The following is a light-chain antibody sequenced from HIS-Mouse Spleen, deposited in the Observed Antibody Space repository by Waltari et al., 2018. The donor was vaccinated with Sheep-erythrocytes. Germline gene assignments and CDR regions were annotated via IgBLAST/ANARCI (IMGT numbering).Light chain of an antibody. CDR2: DVS. CDR3: CSYAGSYTYV. J-gene: IGLJ1*01. V-gene: IGLV2-11*01. Sequence: QSALTQPRSVSGSPGQSVTISCPGTSSDVGGYNYVSWYQQHPGKAPKLLIYDVSKRPSGVPDRFSGSKSGNTASLTSSGLQAEDEADYYCCSYAGSYTYVFGTGTKVTVL. CDR1: SSDVGGYNY.